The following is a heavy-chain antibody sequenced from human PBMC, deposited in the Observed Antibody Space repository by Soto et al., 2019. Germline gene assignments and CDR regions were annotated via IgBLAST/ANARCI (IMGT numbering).Heavy chain of an antibody. D-gene: IGHD3-9*01. CDR1: GGSFSGYY. CDR3: ARGSGNDMHY. V-gene: IGHV4-34*01. Sequence: QVQLQQWGAGLLKPSETLSLTCAVYGGSFSGYYWSWIRQPPGKGLEWIGEINHSGSTNYNPSLKSRVTRSVDTSKSQFSLKLSSVTAADTAVYYCARGSGNDMHYWGKGTLVTVAS. J-gene: IGHJ4*02. CDR2: INHSGST.